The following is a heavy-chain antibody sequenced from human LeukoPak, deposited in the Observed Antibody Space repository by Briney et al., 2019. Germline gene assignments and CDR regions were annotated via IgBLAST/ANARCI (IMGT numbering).Heavy chain of an antibody. V-gene: IGHV4-61*02. J-gene: IGHJ3*02. CDR2: IYTSGST. Sequence: PSQTLSLTCTVSGGSISSGSYYWSWIRQPAGKGLEWIGRIYTSGSTNYNPSLKSRVTISVDTSKNQFSLKLSSVTAADTAVYYRARYSSSWYDAFDIWGQGTMVTVSS. CDR1: GGSISSGSYY. D-gene: IGHD6-13*01. CDR3: ARYSSSWYDAFDI.